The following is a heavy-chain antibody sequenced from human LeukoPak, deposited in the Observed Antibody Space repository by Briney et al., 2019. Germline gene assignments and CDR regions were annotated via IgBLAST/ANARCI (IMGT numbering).Heavy chain of an antibody. D-gene: IGHD3-10*01. CDR1: GYTFTSYG. CDR2: ISAYSGNT. V-gene: IGHV1-18*01. CDR3: ARGPYVLLWFGEFPSFDY. Sequence: ASVKVSCKTSGYTFTSYGISWVRQAPGQGLEWMGWISAYSGNTNYAQKLQGRVTMTTDTSTSTAYMELRSLRSDDTAVYYCARGPYVLLWFGEFPSFDYWGQGTLVAVSS. J-gene: IGHJ4*02.